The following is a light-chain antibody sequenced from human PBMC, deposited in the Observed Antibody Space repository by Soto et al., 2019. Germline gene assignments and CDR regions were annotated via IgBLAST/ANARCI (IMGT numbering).Light chain of an antibody. CDR3: QHYVSPPIT. J-gene: IGKJ5*01. CDR1: QTVNSDY. V-gene: IGKV3-20*01. CDR2: ATS. Sequence: EIVLTQSPGTLSLSPGETATLSCRASQTVNSDYLAWFQQRPGQAPRLLIFATSRRATDIPDRFSGSGSGTDFTLTISRLEPEDFAVYYCQHYVSPPITFGQGTRLEIK.